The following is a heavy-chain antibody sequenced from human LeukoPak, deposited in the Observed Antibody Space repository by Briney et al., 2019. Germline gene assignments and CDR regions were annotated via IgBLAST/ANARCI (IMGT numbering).Heavy chain of an antibody. V-gene: IGHV4-59*01. CDR1: GGSISSYY. Sequence: PSETLSLTCTVSGGSISSYYWSWIRQPPGKGLEWIGYIYYSGGTYDNPSLKSRVTISRDTSKNQFSLKLSSVTAADTAVYYCARAAGHWFDPWGQGTLVTVSS. CDR2: IYYSGGT. D-gene: IGHD3-10*01. J-gene: IGHJ5*02. CDR3: ARAAGHWFDP.